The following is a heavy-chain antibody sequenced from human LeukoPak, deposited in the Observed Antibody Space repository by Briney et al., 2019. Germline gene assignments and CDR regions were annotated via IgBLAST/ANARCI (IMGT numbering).Heavy chain of an antibody. CDR2: IIPIFGTA. J-gene: IGHJ4*02. Sequence: SVKVSCKASGGTFSSYAISWVRQAPGQGLEWMGGIIPIFGTANYAQKFQGRVTITTDESTSTAYMELSSLRSEDTAVYYCARGRGIAVAGPPYYFDYWGQGTLVTVSS. CDR3: ARGRGIAVAGPPYYFDY. V-gene: IGHV1-69*05. CDR1: GGTFSSYA. D-gene: IGHD6-19*01.